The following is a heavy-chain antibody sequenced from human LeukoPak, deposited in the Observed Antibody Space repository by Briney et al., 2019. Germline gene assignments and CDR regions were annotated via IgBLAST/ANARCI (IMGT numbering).Heavy chain of an antibody. CDR2: ISYDGSNK. CDR1: GFTFSSYA. J-gene: IGHJ4*02. Sequence: PGRSLRLSCAASGFTFSSYAMHWVRQAPGKGLEWVAVISYDGSNKYYADSVKGRFTISRDNAKSSLYLQMNSLRAEDTAVYYCARDATVTTGYWGQGTLVTVSS. CDR3: ARDATVTTGY. D-gene: IGHD4-17*01. V-gene: IGHV3-30-3*01.